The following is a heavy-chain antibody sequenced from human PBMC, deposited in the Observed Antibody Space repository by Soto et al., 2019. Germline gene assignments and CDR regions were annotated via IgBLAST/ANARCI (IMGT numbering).Heavy chain of an antibody. CDR3: ARGLGNYEDYYYSHALDV. D-gene: IGHD1-7*01. CDR2: IYYSGTT. J-gene: IGHJ6*02. CDR1: GGSISGYY. Sequence: PSETLSLTCTVSGGSISGYYWSWIRQSPGKGLEWIGYIYYSGTTTSNPSLNSRVSISVDTSKRHFSLKLRSVTAADTAMYYCARGLGNYEDYYYSHALDVWGQGTTVTVSS. V-gene: IGHV4-59*01.